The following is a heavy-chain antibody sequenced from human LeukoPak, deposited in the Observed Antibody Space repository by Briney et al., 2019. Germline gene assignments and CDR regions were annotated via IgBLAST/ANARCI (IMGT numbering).Heavy chain of an antibody. D-gene: IGHD2-21*01. Sequence: AGGSLRLSCAASGFTFSSYSMNWVRQAPGKGLEWVANIKQDGSEKYYVDSVEGRFTISRDNAKNSLYLQMNSLRAEDTAVYYCARDGRATYSFDYWGQGTLVTVSS. CDR1: GFTFSSYS. CDR2: IKQDGSEK. J-gene: IGHJ4*02. CDR3: ARDGRATYSFDY. V-gene: IGHV3-7*01.